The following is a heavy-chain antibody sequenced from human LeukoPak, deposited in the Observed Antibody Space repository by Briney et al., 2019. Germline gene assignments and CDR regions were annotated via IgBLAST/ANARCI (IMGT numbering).Heavy chain of an antibody. CDR1: GYTFSSYG. D-gene: IGHD4-17*01. Sequence: GASVKVSCKASGYTFSSYGITWVRQAPGQGLEWMGWISAYNGNTNYVQKLQGRVTMTTDTSTSTAYMELRSLRSDDTATYFCARDLGDDLTTVTSGNWFDPWGQGTLVTVSS. J-gene: IGHJ5*02. CDR2: ISAYNGNT. V-gene: IGHV1-18*01. CDR3: ARDLGDDLTTVTSGNWFDP.